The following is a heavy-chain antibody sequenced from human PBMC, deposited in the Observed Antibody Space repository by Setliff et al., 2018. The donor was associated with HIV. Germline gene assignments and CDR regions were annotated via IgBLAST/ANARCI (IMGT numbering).Heavy chain of an antibody. CDR2: IRNDGSDK. J-gene: IGHJ4*02. Sequence: GGSLRLSCVASGFTFSDHYMHWVRQAPGKGLEWVAFIRNDGSDKHYVDSVKGRFTISRDNSKNTLYLQMNSLRAEDTAVYYCAMSPYSSGLFDYWGQGTLVTVSS. CDR1: GFTFSDHY. CDR3: AMSPYSSGLFDY. D-gene: IGHD6-19*01. V-gene: IGHV3-30*02.